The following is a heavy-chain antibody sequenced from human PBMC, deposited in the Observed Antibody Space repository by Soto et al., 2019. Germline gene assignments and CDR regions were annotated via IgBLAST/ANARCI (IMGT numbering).Heavy chain of an antibody. V-gene: IGHV4-39*01. J-gene: IGHJ4*02. D-gene: IGHD3-22*01. CDR3: ATSTYYYDSSGSSFDY. CDR1: GGSISSSSYY. CDR2: IYYSGST. Sequence: PSETLSLTCTVSGGSISSSSYYWGWIRQPPGKGLEWIGSIYYSGSTYYNPSLKSRVTISVDTSKNQFSLKLSSVTAADTAVYYCATSTYYYDSSGSSFDYWCQGTLVTVSS.